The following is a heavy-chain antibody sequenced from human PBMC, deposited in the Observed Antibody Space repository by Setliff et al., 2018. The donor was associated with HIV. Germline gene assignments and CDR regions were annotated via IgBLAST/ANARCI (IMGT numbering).Heavy chain of an antibody. V-gene: IGHV1-18*01. CDR2: INAYNGNT. Sequence: ASVKVSCKASGYTFTSYGITWVRQAPGQGLEWMGWINAYNGNTNYAQELQGRVTMTTDTSTSTVYMELRSLRSDDTAVYYCAREGYSGSYFNYYYYLDVWGKGTTVAVSS. CDR3: AREGYSGSYFNYYYYLDV. CDR1: GYTFTSYG. D-gene: IGHD1-26*01. J-gene: IGHJ6*03.